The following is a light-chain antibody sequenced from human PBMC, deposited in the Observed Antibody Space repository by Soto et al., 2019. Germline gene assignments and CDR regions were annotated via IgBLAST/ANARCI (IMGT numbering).Light chain of an antibody. CDR2: GAS. Sequence: EIVLTQSPGPLSLSPGERATLSSRASQSVSSSYLAWYQQKPGQAPRLLIYGASSRATGIPDRFSGRGSGTDFTLTISRLEPEDFAVYYCQQYGRSLTFGGGTKVDIK. J-gene: IGKJ4*01. CDR1: QSVSSSY. V-gene: IGKV3-20*01. CDR3: QQYGRSLT.